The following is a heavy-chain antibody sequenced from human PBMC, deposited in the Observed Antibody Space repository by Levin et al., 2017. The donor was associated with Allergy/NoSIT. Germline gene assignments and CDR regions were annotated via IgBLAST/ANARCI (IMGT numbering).Heavy chain of an antibody. J-gene: IGHJ4*02. V-gene: IGHV3-7*01. Sequence: EASVKVSCTASGITFNTYWMSWVRQAPGMGLEWVANINEDGSGKYYVGSVKGRFTISRDNAKNSVYQQMNSLRGEDTAFYYCASARSFDHWGQGALVTVSS. CDR2: INEDGSGK. CDR1: GITFNTYW. CDR3: ASARSFDH. D-gene: IGHD5-24*01.